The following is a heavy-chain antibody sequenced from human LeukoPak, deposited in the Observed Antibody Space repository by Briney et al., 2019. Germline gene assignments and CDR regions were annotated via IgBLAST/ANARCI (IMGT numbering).Heavy chain of an antibody. Sequence: GGSLRLSCAASGFTFSSYAMSWVRQAPGKGLEWVSAISGSGGSTYYADSVKGRFTISRDNSKNTLYLQRNSLRAEDTAVYYCAKDLIVVVITNPSYWGQGTLVTVSS. J-gene: IGHJ4*02. CDR2: ISGSGGST. CDR3: AKDLIVVVITNPSY. V-gene: IGHV3-23*01. CDR1: GFTFSSYA. D-gene: IGHD3-22*01.